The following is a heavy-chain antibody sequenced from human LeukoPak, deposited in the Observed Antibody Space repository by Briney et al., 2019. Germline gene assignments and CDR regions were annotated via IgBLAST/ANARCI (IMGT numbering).Heavy chain of an antibody. J-gene: IGHJ4*02. CDR3: ARAGSVAYYYGSGLKN. Sequence: GGSLRLSCAASGFTFSSYAMHWVRQAPGKGLEWVAVISYDGSNKYYADSVKGRFTISRDNSKNTLYLQMNSLRAEDTAVYYCARAGSVAYYYGSGLKNWGQGTLVTVSS. V-gene: IGHV3-30*04. CDR2: ISYDGSNK. D-gene: IGHD3-10*01. CDR1: GFTFSSYA.